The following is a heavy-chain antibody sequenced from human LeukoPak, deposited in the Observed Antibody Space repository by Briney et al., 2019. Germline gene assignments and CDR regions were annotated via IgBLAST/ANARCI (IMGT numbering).Heavy chain of an antibody. D-gene: IGHD3-16*01. V-gene: IGHV3-30-3*01. CDR1: GFTFSSYA. J-gene: IGHJ4*02. CDR3: ARDLIRSGFDY. Sequence: GGSLRLSCAAYGFTFSSYAMHWVRQAPGKGLEWVAVISYDGSNKYYADSVKGRFTISRDNSKNTLYLQMNSLRAEDTAVYYCARDLIRSGFDYWGQGTLVTVSS. CDR2: ISYDGSNK.